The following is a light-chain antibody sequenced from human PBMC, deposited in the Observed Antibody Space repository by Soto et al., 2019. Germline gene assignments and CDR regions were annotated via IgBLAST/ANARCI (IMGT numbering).Light chain of an antibody. CDR3: QQYNSYSWT. CDR1: QSISSW. V-gene: IGKV1-5*01. J-gene: IGKJ1*01. Sequence: DIQMTQSPSTLSXXXXXXXXXXXRASQSISSWLAWYQQKPGKAPKLLIYDASSLESGVPSRFSGSGSGTEFTLTISSLQPDDFATYYCQQYNSYSWTFGQGTKVDIK. CDR2: DAS.